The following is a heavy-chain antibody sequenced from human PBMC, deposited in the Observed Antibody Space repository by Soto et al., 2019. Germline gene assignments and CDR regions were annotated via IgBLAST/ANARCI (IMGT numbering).Heavy chain of an antibody. CDR3: ASQAALNGMDV. D-gene: IGHD6-6*01. CDR2: IYYSGST. Sequence: SETLSLTCTVSGGSISSGDYYWSWIRQVPGKGLEWIGYIYYSGSTYYNPSLKSRVTISVDTSKNQFSLKLSSVTAADTAVYYCASQAALNGMDVWGQGTTVTVSS. J-gene: IGHJ6*02. CDR1: GGSISSGDYY. V-gene: IGHV4-30-4*08.